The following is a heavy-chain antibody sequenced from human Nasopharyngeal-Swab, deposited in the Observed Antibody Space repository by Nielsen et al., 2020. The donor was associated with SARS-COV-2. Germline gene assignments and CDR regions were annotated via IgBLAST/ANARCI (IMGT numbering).Heavy chain of an antibody. CDR1: GFTVSSNY. CDR2: IYSGGST. Sequence: SCAASGFTVSSNYMSWVRQAPGKGLEWVSVIYSGGSTYYADSVEGRFTISRDNSKNTLYLQMNSLRAEDTAVYYCARHSYSSSWGYYYYGMDVWGQGTTVAVSS. V-gene: IGHV3-53*01. CDR3: ARHSYSSSWGYYYYGMDV. J-gene: IGHJ6*02. D-gene: IGHD6-13*01.